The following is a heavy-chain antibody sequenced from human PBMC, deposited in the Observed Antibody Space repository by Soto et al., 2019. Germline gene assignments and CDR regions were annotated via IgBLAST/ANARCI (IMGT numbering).Heavy chain of an antibody. D-gene: IGHD3-10*01. Sequence: QVQLVQSGAEVKKPGASVKVSCKASGYTFTSYGISWVRQAPGQGLEWMGWISAYNGNTKYVQKLQGRVIMTTDTSTSTAYMELKSLRSDDTAVYYCARDGAFEYGSGSLDSWGQGALVTVSS. CDR1: GYTFTSYG. V-gene: IGHV1-18*01. CDR3: ARDGAFEYGSGSLDS. CDR2: ISAYNGNT. J-gene: IGHJ4*02.